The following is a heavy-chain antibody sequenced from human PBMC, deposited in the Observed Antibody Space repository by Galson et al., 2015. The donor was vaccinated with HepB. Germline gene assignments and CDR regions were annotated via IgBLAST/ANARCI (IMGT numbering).Heavy chain of an antibody. Sequence: SVKVSCKASGGTFSTYAFSWVRQAPGQGLEWMGRIIPVVGKPDYTQRFQGRLSIAAGRSTKTVYMELTSLTSDDTAVYFCAGEGRFSPFDDWGQGTLLIVSS. CDR3: AGEGRFSPFDD. CDR2: IIPVVGKP. J-gene: IGHJ4*02. D-gene: IGHD1-26*01. CDR1: GGTFSTYA. V-gene: IGHV1-69*04.